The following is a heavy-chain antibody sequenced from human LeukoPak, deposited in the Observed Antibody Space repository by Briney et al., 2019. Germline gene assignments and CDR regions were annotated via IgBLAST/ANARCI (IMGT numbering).Heavy chain of an antibody. D-gene: IGHD3-22*01. J-gene: IGHJ4*02. CDR1: GFTFSSYA. V-gene: IGHV3-23*01. Sequence: GGSLRLSCAASGFTFSSYAMSWVRQAPGKGLEWVSAISGSSATTYYADSVKGRFTISRDNSNNTLYLQMNSLRAEGTAVYYCAKSVSSGDYDSTGYSFDYWGQGTLVTVSS. CDR3: AKSVSSGDYDSTGYSFDY. CDR2: ISGSSATT.